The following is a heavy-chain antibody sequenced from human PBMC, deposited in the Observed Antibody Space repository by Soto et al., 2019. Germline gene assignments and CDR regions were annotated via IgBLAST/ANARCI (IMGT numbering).Heavy chain of an antibody. CDR1: GFTFSSYA. J-gene: IGHJ4*02. CDR3: ARILFLASTDTEPFDY. D-gene: IGHD3-3*02. CDR2: ISGGGNDA. Sequence: EAQLLESGGGLVQPGGSLVLSCAASGFTFSSYAMSWVRQAPGKGLEWDSSISGGGNDAFYAVSVKGRFTISRDNSRNTLYLQMSSLRADDTAIYYCARILFLASTDTEPFDYWGQGALVTVSS. V-gene: IGHV3-23*01.